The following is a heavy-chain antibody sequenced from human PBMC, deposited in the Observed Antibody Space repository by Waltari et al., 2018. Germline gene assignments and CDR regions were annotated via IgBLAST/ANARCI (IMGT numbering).Heavy chain of an antibody. CDR1: GYTFTGYY. J-gene: IGHJ4*02. V-gene: IGHV1-2*02. D-gene: IGHD3-3*01. Sequence: QVQLVQSGAEVKKPGASVKVSCKASGYTFTGYYMHWVRQAPGQGLEWMGRINPNSGGTNYAQKFQGRVTMTRDTSISTAYMELSRLRSDDTAVYYCARDPYDFWSGYYPTNFDYWGQGTLVTVSS. CDR2: INPNSGGT. CDR3: ARDPYDFWSGYYPTNFDY.